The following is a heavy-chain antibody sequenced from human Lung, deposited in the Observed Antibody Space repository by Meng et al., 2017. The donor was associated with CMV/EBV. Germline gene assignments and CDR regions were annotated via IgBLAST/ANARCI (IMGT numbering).Heavy chain of an antibody. D-gene: IGHD1-26*01. J-gene: IGHJ6*02. V-gene: IGHV3-33*01. CDR1: GFTFSSYG. Sequence: SCAASGFTFSSYGMHWVRQAPGKGLEWVAVIWYDGSNKYYADSVKGRFTISRDNSKNTLYLQINSLRAEDTAVYYCASVVGATVQYCYYGMDAWXQGTXVTVSS. CDR3: ASVVGATVQYCYYGMDA. CDR2: IWYDGSNK.